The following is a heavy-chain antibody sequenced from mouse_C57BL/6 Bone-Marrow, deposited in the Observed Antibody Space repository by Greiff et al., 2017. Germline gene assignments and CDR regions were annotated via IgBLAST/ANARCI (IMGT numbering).Heavy chain of an antibody. Sequence: VQLQQSGPELVKPGASVKISCKASGYSFTDYNMNWVKQSNGKSLEWIGVINPNYGTTSYNQKFKGKATLTVDQSSSTAYMQLNSLTSEDSAVYYCARGGFYDYYAGYYAMDYWGQGTSVTVSS. J-gene: IGHJ4*01. CDR3: ARGGFYDYYAGYYAMDY. CDR1: GYSFTDYN. CDR2: INPNYGTT. V-gene: IGHV1-39*01. D-gene: IGHD2-4*01.